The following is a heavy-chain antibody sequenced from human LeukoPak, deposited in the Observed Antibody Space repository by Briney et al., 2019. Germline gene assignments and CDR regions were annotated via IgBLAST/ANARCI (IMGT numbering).Heavy chain of an antibody. J-gene: IGHJ4*02. V-gene: IGHV1-3*01. CDR3: ARGIPGIAAAGSHLGIDY. D-gene: IGHD6-13*01. CDR2: INAGNGNT. CDR1: GYTFTSYA. Sequence: ASVKVSCKASGYTFTSYAMHWVRQAPGQRLEWMGWINAGNGNTKYSQKFQGRVTITRDTSASTAYMELSSLRSEDTAVYYCARGIPGIAAAGSHLGIDYWGQGTLVTVSS.